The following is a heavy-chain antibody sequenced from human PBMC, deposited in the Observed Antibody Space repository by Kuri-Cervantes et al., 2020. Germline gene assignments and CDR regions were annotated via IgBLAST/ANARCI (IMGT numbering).Heavy chain of an antibody. CDR3: AKAPSSSWYYFDY. V-gene: IGHV3-30*18. CDR1: GFTFSSYG. J-gene: IGHJ4*02. D-gene: IGHD6-13*01. Sequence: LSPTCAASGFTFSSYGMHWVRQAPGKGLEWVAVISYDGSNKYYADSVKGRFTISRDNSKNTLYLQMNSLRAEDTAVYYCAKAPSSSWYYFDYWGQGTLVTVSS. CDR2: ISYDGSNK.